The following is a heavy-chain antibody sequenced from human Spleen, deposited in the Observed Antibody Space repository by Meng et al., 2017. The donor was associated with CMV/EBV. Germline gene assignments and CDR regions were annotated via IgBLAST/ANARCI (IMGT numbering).Heavy chain of an antibody. V-gene: IGHV1-2*02. J-gene: IGHJ6*02. CDR3: ARERYLVPAASPDYYYYGMDV. D-gene: IGHD2-2*01. Sequence: ASVKVSCKASGYTFTDYYIHWVRQAPGQGLEWMGWINPNGGATHYAQKFQGRVTMTRDTSINTAYMEVSRLTSDDTAVYYCARERYLVPAASPDYYYYGMDVWGQGTTVTVSS. CDR2: INPNGGAT. CDR1: GYTFTDYY.